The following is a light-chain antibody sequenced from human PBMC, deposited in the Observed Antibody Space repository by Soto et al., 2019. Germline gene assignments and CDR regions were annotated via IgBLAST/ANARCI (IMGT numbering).Light chain of an antibody. CDR3: QQVNSYPIT. V-gene: IGKV1-9*01. CDR1: QGIRNY. CDR2: IAS. J-gene: IGKJ5*01. Sequence: DIQLTQSPSFLSASVGDRVTITCRASQGIRNYLAWYQQKPGRAPKLLIYIASTLQSGVPSRFSGSYSGTEFTLTITSLQPEDFATYYCQQVNSYPITLGQGTRLEIK.